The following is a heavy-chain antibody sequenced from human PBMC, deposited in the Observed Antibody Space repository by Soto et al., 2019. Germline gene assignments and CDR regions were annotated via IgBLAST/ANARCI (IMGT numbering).Heavy chain of an antibody. D-gene: IGHD3-10*01. Sequence: ASVKVSCKASGYTFTGYYMHWVRQAPGQGLEWMGWINPNSGGTNYAQKFQGWVTMTRDTSISTAYMELSSVTAADTAVYYCARDHYYGSGSYYYYGMDVWGQGTTVTVSS. CDR2: INPNSGGT. CDR1: GYTFTGYY. J-gene: IGHJ6*02. V-gene: IGHV1-2*04. CDR3: ARDHYYGSGSYYYYGMDV.